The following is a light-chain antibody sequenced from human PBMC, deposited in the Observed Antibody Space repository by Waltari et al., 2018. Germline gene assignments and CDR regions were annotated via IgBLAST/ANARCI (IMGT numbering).Light chain of an antibody. V-gene: IGLV3-21*01. J-gene: IGLJ1*01. CDR3: QVWDANTDPGV. Sequence: SYVLTQPPSVSVAPGETARLTCGGNHIESKSLHWYRQRPGQAPVLVISYASDRPSGIPDRLSGSNAGNTATLTISRVEAGDEADYYCQVWDANTDPGVFGTGTEVTVL. CDR1: HIESKS. CDR2: YAS.